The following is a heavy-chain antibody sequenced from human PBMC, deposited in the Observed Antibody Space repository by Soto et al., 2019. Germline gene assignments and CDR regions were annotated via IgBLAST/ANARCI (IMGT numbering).Heavy chain of an antibody. CDR3: ASSAA. D-gene: IGHD6-19*01. CDR2: IWYDGSNT. CDR1: GFIFRSYG. J-gene: IGHJ5*02. Sequence: LRLSCAASGFIFRSYGMHWVRQAPGKGLEWVAVIWYDGSNTYYADPVKGRFTISRDNSKNTLFLQMNSLRAEDTAVYYCASSAAWGRGTLVTVSS. V-gene: IGHV3-33*01.